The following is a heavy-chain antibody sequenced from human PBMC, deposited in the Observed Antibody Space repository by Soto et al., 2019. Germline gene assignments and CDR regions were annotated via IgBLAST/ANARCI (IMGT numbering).Heavy chain of an antibody. CDR1: GYTFTGYY. CDR3: ARARGIAVASPPTTFFDY. V-gene: IGHV1-2*04. J-gene: IGHJ4*02. CDR2: INPNSGGT. Sequence: QVQLVQSGAEVKKPGASVKVSCKASGYTFTGYYMHWVRQAPGQGLEWMGWINPNSGGTNYAQKFQGWVTMTRDTSISTAYMELSRLRSDHTAVYYCARARGIAVASPPTTFFDYWGQGTLVTVSS. D-gene: IGHD6-19*01.